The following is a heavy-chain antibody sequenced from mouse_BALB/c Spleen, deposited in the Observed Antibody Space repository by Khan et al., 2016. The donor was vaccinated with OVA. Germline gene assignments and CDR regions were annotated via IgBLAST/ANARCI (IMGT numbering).Heavy chain of an antibody. J-gene: IGHJ3*01. Sequence: EVKLEESGGGLVKPGGSLKLSCAASGFTFSNYAMSWVRQSPEKRLEWVASISSGDSTYYPDSVNGRLTIPRDNARNNLFLQMSGLGSEDTAMYYCAGDYWFAYWGQGTLVTVSA. CDR3: AGDYWFAY. CDR1: GFTFSNYA. CDR2: ISSGDST. V-gene: IGHV5-6-5*01.